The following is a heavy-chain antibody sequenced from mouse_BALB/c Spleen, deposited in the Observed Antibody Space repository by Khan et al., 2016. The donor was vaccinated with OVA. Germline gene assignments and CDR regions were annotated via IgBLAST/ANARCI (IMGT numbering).Heavy chain of an antibody. D-gene: IGHD1-1*01. Sequence: VQLQQSGTELARPGASVKLSCKASGYTFTSYWMQWVKQRPGQGLEWIGAIYPGDGNTRYTQKFKGKATLTADKSSSTADMQLSSLASEDSAVYFCVRGGITTGYFDYWGQGTTLTVSS. CDR3: VRGGITTGYFDY. CDR2: IYPGDGNT. CDR1: GYTFTSYW. J-gene: IGHJ2*01. V-gene: IGHV1-87*01.